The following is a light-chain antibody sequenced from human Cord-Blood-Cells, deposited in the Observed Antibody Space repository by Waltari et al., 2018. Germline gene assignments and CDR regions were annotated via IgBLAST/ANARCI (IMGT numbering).Light chain of an antibody. CDR1: SSDVGGYNY. Sequence: QSALTQPASVSGSPGQSITISCTGTSSDVGGYNYVSWYQQHPGKAPKLMIYDVSNRTSGVSNRCSASKSGNTASLTISGLQAEDEADYYCSSYTSSSNVVFGGGTKLTVL. J-gene: IGLJ2*01. CDR3: SSYTSSSNVV. CDR2: DVS. V-gene: IGLV2-14*01.